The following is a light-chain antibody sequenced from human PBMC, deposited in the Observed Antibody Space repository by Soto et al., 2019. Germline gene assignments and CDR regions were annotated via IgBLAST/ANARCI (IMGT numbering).Light chain of an antibody. V-gene: IGLV2-14*01. CDR2: EVS. CDR1: SRDVGGYNY. CDR3: SSYTSSSTPWV. Sequence: QSALTQPASVYGSPGQSITISCTGTSRDVGGYNYVSWYQQHPGKAPKLMIYEVSNRPSGVSNRFSGSKSGNTASLTISGLQAEDEADYYCSSYTSSSTPWVYGGGTKVTV. J-gene: IGLJ3*02.